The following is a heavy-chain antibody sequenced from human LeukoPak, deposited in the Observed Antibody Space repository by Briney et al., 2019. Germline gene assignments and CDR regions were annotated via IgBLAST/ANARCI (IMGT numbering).Heavy chain of an antibody. V-gene: IGHV1-69*06. Sequence: GASVKVPCKASGGTFSSYAISWVRQAPGQGLEWMGGIIPIFGTANYAQKFQGRVTITADKSTSTAYMELSSLRSEDTAVYYCAREVRGVVLSGDAFDIWGQGTMVTVSS. D-gene: IGHD3-10*01. CDR1: GGTFSSYA. CDR3: AREVRGVVLSGDAFDI. J-gene: IGHJ3*02. CDR2: IIPIFGTA.